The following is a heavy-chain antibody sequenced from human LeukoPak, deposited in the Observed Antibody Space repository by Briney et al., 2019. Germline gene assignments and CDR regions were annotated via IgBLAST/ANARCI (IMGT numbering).Heavy chain of an antibody. CDR2: ISGSGGST. Sequence: GGSLRLSCAASGFTFSSYAMSWVRQAPGKGLEWVSAISGSGGSTYYADSVKGRFTISRNNSKNTLYLQMNSLRAEDTAVYYCAKDFYGDPNYFDYWGQGTLVTVSS. D-gene: IGHD4-17*01. J-gene: IGHJ4*02. CDR3: AKDFYGDPNYFDY. V-gene: IGHV3-23*01. CDR1: GFTFSSYA.